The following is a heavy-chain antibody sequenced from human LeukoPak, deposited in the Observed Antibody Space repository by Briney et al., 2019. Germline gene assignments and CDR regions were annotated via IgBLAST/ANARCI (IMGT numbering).Heavy chain of an antibody. CDR2: ISGSATTS. CDR3: SKAAYYDSSGYFDY. D-gene: IGHD3-22*01. CDR1: GFTFSSYA. V-gene: IGHV3-23*01. J-gene: IGHJ4*02. Sequence: TGGSLRLSCAASGFTFSSYAMSWVRRAPGKGLEWVSAISGSATTSYFADSVKGRFTISRDDSKNTLYLQMTSLRAEDTAVYYCSKAAYYDSSGYFDYWGQGTLVTVSS.